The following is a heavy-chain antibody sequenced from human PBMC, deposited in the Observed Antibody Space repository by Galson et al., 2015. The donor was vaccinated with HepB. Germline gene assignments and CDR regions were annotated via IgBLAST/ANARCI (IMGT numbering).Heavy chain of an antibody. Sequence: SLRLSCAASGFTFSSYAMHWVRQAPGKGLEWVAVISYDGSNKYYADSVKGRFTISRDNSKNTLYLQMNSLRAEDTAVFYCARDAYYYDSSGYYFDYWGQGTLVTVSS. CDR3: ARDAYYYDSSGYYFDY. D-gene: IGHD3-22*01. CDR1: GFTFSSYA. J-gene: IGHJ4*02. CDR2: ISYDGSNK. V-gene: IGHV3-30*04.